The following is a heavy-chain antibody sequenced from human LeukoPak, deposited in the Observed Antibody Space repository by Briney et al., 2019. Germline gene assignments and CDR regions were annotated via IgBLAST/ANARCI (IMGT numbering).Heavy chain of an antibody. CDR2: ISRDGSTV. Sequence: GGSLRLSCAVSGFTFRNYEMSWVRQAPGKGLEWVSHISRDGSTVYYRDSVKGRFTISRDNVKNSLYLHMNSLRVEDTGVYYCARDLGDWYSSGFADWGQGSLVIVSS. CDR3: ARDLGDWYSSGFAD. D-gene: IGHD3-10*01. J-gene: IGHJ4*02. V-gene: IGHV3-48*03. CDR1: GFTFRNYE.